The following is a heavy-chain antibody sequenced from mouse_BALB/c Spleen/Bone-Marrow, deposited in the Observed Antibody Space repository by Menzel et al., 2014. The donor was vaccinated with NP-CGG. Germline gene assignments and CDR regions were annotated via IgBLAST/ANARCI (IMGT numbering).Heavy chain of an antibody. CDR2: IYPGSGST. CDR3: ARYWSGFAY. V-gene: IGHV1S22*01. D-gene: IGHD4-1*01. J-gene: IGHJ3*01. Sequence: LQQSGSELVRPGASVKLSCKASGYTFTSYWMHWVKQRHGQGLEWIGNIYPGSGSTNYNEKFKGKATLTVDTSSSTAYVDLSSLTSEGSAVYYCARYWSGFAYWGQGTLVTVSA. CDR1: GYTFTSYW.